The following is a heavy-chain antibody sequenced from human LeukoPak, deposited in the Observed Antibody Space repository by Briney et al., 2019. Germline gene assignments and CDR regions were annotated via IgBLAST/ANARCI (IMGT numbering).Heavy chain of an antibody. J-gene: IGHJ4*02. D-gene: IGHD6-6*01. CDR3: ARLLKTDSSSDY. CDR1: GGSFSGYY. Sequence: SETLSLTCAVYGGSFSGYYWSWIRQPPGKGLEWIGEINHSGSTNYNPSLRSRVTISVDTSRNQFSLKLSSVTAADTAVYYCARLLKTDSSSDYWGQGTLVTVSS. V-gene: IGHV4-34*01. CDR2: INHSGST.